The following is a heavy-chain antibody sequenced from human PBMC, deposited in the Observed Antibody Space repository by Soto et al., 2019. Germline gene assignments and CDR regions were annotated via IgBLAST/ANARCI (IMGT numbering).Heavy chain of an antibody. V-gene: IGHV1-18*01. J-gene: IGHJ6*02. CDR3: ARGTRSGSYYYYGLDV. D-gene: IGHD1-26*01. Sequence: QVQLVQSGAEVKKPGASVKVSCKASGYTFSSFGISWVRQAPGQGLEWVGWVSVHSGDTSSAQNFQGRVTMTTDTSTSTAYMELRSLRSEDTAVYYCARGTRSGSYYYYGLDVWGQGTTVTVSS. CDR2: VSVHSGDT. CDR1: GYTFSSFG.